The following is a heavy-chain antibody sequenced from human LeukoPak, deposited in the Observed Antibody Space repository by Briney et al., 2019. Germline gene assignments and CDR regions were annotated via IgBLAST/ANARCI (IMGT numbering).Heavy chain of an antibody. V-gene: IGHV1-24*01. Sequence: ASVKDSCKVSGYTLTELSMHWVRQAPGKGLEWMGGFDPEDGETIYAQKFQGRVTMTEDTSTDTAYMELSSLRSEDTAVYYCATGGYYGSGSYVAAFDIWGQGTMVTVSS. CDR2: FDPEDGET. CDR3: ATGGYYGSGSYVAAFDI. CDR1: GYTLTELS. J-gene: IGHJ3*02. D-gene: IGHD3-10*01.